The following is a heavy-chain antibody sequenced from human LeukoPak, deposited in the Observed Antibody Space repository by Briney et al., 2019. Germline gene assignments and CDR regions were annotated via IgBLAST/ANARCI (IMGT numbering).Heavy chain of an antibody. CDR3: ARGLYGILLGRPYARYFDI. Sequence: PGGSLRLSCAASGSTVSSNYMSWVRQAPGKGLEWVSVIYSGGSTYYADSVKGRFTISRDNSKNTLYLQMNSLRAEDTAVYYCARGLYGILLGRPYARYFDIWGQGTMVTVSS. CDR2: IYSGGST. J-gene: IGHJ3*02. CDR1: GSTVSSNY. D-gene: IGHD2-2*01. V-gene: IGHV3-53*01.